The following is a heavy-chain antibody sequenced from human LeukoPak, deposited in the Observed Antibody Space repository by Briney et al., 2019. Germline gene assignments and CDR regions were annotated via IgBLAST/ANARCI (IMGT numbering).Heavy chain of an antibody. J-gene: IGHJ3*02. CDR1: GGSISRSNYY. CDR3: ARSLGIIRAFDI. V-gene: IGHV4-39*01. CDR2: ISYSGST. Sequence: SETLSLTCTVSGGSISRSNYYWGWIRQPPGKGLEWIGSISYSGSTYYNPSLKSRVTISVDASKNQFSLNLSSVTAADTAVYYCARSLGIIRAFDIWGQGTMVTVSS. D-gene: IGHD3-10*01.